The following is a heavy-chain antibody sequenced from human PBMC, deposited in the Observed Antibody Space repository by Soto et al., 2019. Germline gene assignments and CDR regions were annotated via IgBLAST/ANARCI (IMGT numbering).Heavy chain of an antibody. J-gene: IGHJ5*02. CDR3: ARHHGPTTSENWFDP. Sequence: GASVKVSCKASGYTFTGYYMHWVRQAPGQGLEWMGWINPNSGGTNYAQKFQGWVTMTRDTSTTTAYLELRSLRSDDTAVYYCARHHGPTTSENWFDPWGQGTLVTVSS. V-gene: IGHV1-2*04. CDR1: GYTFTGYY. D-gene: IGHD5-12*01. CDR2: INPNSGGT.